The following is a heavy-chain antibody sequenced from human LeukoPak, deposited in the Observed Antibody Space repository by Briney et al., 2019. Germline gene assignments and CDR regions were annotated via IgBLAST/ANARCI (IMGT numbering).Heavy chain of an antibody. J-gene: IGHJ3*02. CDR3: ARVIVATNTFDAFDI. CDR2: IYGDGST. V-gene: IGHV3-53*01. Sequence: GGSLRLSCAASGFTFSSYSMNWVRQAPGKGLEWVSIIYGDGSTYYADSMKGRFTISRDNSKNTLYLQMNSLRVEDTAVYYCARVIVATNTFDAFDIWGQGTMVTVSS. D-gene: IGHD5-12*01. CDR1: GFTFSSYS.